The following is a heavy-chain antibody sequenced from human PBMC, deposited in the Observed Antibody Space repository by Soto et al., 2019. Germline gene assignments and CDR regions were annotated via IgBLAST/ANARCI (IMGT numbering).Heavy chain of an antibody. V-gene: IGHV3-73*01. CDR1: GFTFSGSA. D-gene: IGHD2-15*01. J-gene: IGHJ6*02. Sequence: GGSLRLSCAASGFTFSGSAMHWVRQASGKGLEWVGRIRSKANSYATAYAASVKGRFTISRDDSKNTAYLQMNSLKTEDTAVYYCTRHCNPLLGRCYYYGMDVWGQGTTVTVS. CDR2: IRSKANSYAT. CDR3: TRHCNPLLGRCYYYGMDV.